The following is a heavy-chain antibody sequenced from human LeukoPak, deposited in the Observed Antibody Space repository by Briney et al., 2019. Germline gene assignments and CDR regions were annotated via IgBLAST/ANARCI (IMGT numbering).Heavy chain of an antibody. CDR2: INHSGST. V-gene: IGHV4-34*01. CDR1: GGSFSGYY. J-gene: IGHJ4*02. Sequence: SETQSLTCAVYGGSFSGYYWSWIRQPPGKGLEWIGDINHSGSTNYNPSLKSRVTISVDTSKNQFSLKLSSVTAADTAVYYCARGPPLRYFDWSYYFDYWGQGTLVTVSS. D-gene: IGHD3-9*01. CDR3: ARGPPLRYFDWSYYFDY.